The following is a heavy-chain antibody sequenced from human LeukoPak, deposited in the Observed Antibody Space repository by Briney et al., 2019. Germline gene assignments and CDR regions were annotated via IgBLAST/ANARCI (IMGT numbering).Heavy chain of an antibody. Sequence: SVKVSCKASGGTFSGYAISWVRQAPGQGLEWMGGIIPIFGIANYAQKFQGRVTITTDESTSTAYMELSSLRAEDTAVYYCARESPYCSSSSCYTQNWFDPWGQGTLVTVSS. D-gene: IGHD2-2*02. CDR2: IIPIFGIA. CDR3: ARESPYCSSSSCYTQNWFDP. V-gene: IGHV1-69*05. CDR1: GGTFSGYA. J-gene: IGHJ5*02.